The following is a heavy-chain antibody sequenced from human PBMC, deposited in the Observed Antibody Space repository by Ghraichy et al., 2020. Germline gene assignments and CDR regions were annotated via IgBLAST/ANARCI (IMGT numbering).Heavy chain of an antibody. V-gene: IGHV2-70*04. J-gene: IGHJ3*01. CDR1: GFSLGTSRMG. Sequence: SGPTLVKPTQTLTLTCTFSGFSLGTSRMGVSWIRQPPGKALEWLARIDGDDDKFYTTSLKTRLTISKDTSKNQMVLTMTNMDPVETATYYCARSKSGDQDAFDVWGQGTMVTVSS. CDR3: ARSKSGDQDAFDV. D-gene: IGHD1-26*01. CDR2: IDGDDDK.